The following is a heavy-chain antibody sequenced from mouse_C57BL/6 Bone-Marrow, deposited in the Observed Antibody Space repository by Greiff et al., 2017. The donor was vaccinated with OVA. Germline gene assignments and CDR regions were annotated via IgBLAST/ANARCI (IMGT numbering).Heavy chain of an antibody. CDR3: ARGYYGSSYRAWLAY. CDR1: GYTFTDYY. CDR2: INPNNGGT. V-gene: IGHV1-26*01. D-gene: IGHD1-1*01. J-gene: IGHJ3*01. Sequence: EVQLQQSGPELVKPGASVKISCKASGYTFTDYYMNWVKQSHGKSLEWIGDINPNNGGTSYNQKFKGKATLTVDKSSSTAYMELRSLTSEDSAVYYCARGYYGSSYRAWLAYWGQGTLVTVSA.